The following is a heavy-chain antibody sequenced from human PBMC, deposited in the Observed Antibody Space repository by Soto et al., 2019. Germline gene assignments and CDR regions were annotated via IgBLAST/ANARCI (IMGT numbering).Heavy chain of an antibody. CDR3: AKDGASAITMIQTNGYYGMDV. CDR1: GFTFDDYA. CDR2: ISWNSGSI. D-gene: IGHD3-22*01. Sequence: SLRLSCAASGFTFDDYAMHWVRQAPGKGLEWVSGISWNSGSIGYADSVKGRFTLSRDNAKNSLYLQMNSLRAEDTALYYYAKDGASAITMIQTNGYYGMDVWGQGTTVTVSS. J-gene: IGHJ6*02. V-gene: IGHV3-9*01.